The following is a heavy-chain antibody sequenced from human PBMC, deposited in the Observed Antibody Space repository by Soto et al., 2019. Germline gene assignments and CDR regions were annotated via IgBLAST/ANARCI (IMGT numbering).Heavy chain of an antibody. J-gene: IGHJ4*02. Sequence: EVQLVESGGGLVQPGGSLRLSCAASGFTFSSYEMNWVRQAPGKGLEWVSYISSSGSTIYYADSVKGRFTISRDNAKNSLYLQMNSLRAEDTAVYSCARDGDYDSSGYYYVGTYYFDYWGQGTLVTVSS. CDR1: GFTFSSYE. CDR3: ARDGDYDSSGYYYVGTYYFDY. CDR2: ISSSGSTI. D-gene: IGHD3-22*01. V-gene: IGHV3-48*03.